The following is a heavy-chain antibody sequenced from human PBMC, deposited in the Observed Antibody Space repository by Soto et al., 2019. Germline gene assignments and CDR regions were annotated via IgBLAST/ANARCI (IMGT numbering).Heavy chain of an antibody. V-gene: IGHV3-30-3*02. CDR3: AKRVPVPGTRYFDY. J-gene: IGHJ4*02. D-gene: IGHD6-19*01. Sequence: VGSLRLSCAASGFTFSSYAMHWVRQAPGKGLEWVAVISYDGSNKYYADSVKGRFTISRDNSKNTLFLQMSSLRAEDTALYYCAKRVPVPGTRYFDYWGQGTLVTVSS. CDR1: GFTFSSYA. CDR2: ISYDGSNK.